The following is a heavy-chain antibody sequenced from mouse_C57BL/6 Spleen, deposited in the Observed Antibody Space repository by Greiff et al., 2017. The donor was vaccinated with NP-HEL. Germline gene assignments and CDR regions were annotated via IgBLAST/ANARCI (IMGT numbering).Heavy chain of an antibody. CDR2: ISYDGSN. D-gene: IGHD2-4*01. CDR3: ARDDYDPWFAY. CDR1: GYSITSGYY. V-gene: IGHV3-6*01. Sequence: EVKLVESGPGLVKPSQSLSLTCSVTGYSITSGYYWNWIRQFPGNKLEWMGYISYDGSNNYNPSLKNRISITRDTSKNQFFLKLNSVTTEDTATYYCARDDYDPWFAYWGQGTLVTVSA. J-gene: IGHJ3*01.